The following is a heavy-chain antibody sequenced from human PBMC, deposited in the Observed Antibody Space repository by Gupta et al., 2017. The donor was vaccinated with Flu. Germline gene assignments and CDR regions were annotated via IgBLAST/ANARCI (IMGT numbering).Heavy chain of an antibody. V-gene: IGHV3-13*01. CDR1: RRYD. Sequence: RRYDMQWVRQLTGKGVEWVSTIGSLGDTYYPDSVQGRFTISRENAKNSLHLQMSSLRAGDTAVYYCVRVSYDDSGHPHLDYWGQGTLVTVSS. J-gene: IGHJ4*02. CDR3: VRVSYDDSGHPHLDY. CDR2: IGSLGDT. D-gene: IGHD3-22*01.